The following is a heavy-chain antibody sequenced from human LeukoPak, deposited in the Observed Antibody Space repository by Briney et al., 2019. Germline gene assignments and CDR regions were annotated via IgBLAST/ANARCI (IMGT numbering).Heavy chain of an antibody. V-gene: IGHV4-39*01. CDR2: IYSSGST. J-gene: IGHJ4*02. Sequence: SETLSLTCTVSGGPISISSYYWGWIRQPPGKGLEWNGSIYSSGSTYYNPSLKGRVTLSVDTSKNQFSLKLRSVTAAETAVYYCARHWEGNGWYYFDYWGQGTLVTVSS. CDR3: ARHWEGNGWYYFDY. D-gene: IGHD6-19*01. CDR1: GGPISISSYY.